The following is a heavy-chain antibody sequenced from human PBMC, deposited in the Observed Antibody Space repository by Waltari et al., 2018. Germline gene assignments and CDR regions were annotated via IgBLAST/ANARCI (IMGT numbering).Heavy chain of an antibody. CDR2: ISVSTGST. CDR3: ARAIWDDYRSFDY. Sequence: QVQLQESGPGLVKPSETLSLICAVSGGSISGGYDWNWIRQSPGKGLEWIGYISVSTGSTKYNPSLENRVTISTDTSKNHFSLNLRSLTAADTAVYYCARAIWDDYRSFDYWGQGVLVTVSS. CDR1: GGSISGGYD. D-gene: IGHD3-16*01. V-gene: IGHV4-38-2*01. J-gene: IGHJ4*02.